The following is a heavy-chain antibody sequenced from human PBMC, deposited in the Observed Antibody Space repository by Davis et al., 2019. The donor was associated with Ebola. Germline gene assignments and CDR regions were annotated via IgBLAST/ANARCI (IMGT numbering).Heavy chain of an antibody. CDR2: INSDGSST. J-gene: IGHJ5*02. CDR1: GFTFSSYW. Sequence: GESLKISCAASGFTFSSYWMHWVRQAPGKGLVWVSRINSDGSSTSYADSVKGRFTISRDNAKNTLYLQMNSLRDEDTAVYYCARGQGWFDPWGQGTLVTVSS. CDR3: ARGQGWFDP. V-gene: IGHV3-74*01.